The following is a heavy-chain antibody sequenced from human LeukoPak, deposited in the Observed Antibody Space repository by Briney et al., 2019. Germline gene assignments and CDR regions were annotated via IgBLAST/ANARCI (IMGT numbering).Heavy chain of an antibody. V-gene: IGHV1-8*01. CDR3: ARGLPNPRGLLYVVPAANYYYYYGMDV. J-gene: IGHJ6*02. D-gene: IGHD2-2*01. Sequence: ASVKVSCKASGYTFTSYYINWVRQATGQGLEWMGWMNPNSGNTGYAQKFQGRVTMTRNTSIRTSYMELSSLRSEDTAVYYCARGLPNPRGLLYVVPAANYYYYYGMDVWGQGTTVTVSS. CDR2: MNPNSGNT. CDR1: GYTFTSYY.